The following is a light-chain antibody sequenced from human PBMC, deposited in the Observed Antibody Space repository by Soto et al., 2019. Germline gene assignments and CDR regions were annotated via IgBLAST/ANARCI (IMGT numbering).Light chain of an antibody. CDR3: QQATSFQLN. CDR1: QGIGSW. CDR2: SAS. J-gene: IGKJ4*01. V-gene: IGKV1-12*01. Sequence: IQMTQSPSSVSASVGDTVTITGRASQGIGSWLAWYHQIPGKAPKLLIYSASSLQSGTPSRFTGRRSGAAFTLTITNLQPQDLGVYHSQQATSFQLNFGGGTKVDI.